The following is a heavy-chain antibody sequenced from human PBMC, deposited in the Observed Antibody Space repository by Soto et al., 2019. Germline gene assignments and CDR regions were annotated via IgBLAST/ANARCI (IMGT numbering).Heavy chain of an antibody. J-gene: IGHJ6*02. CDR1: GYTFTSYC. CDR3: AREGNAWLVDYGMDV. V-gene: IGHV1-18*01. CDR2: ISAYNGNT. Sequence: QVQLVQSGAEVKKPGASVKVSCKASGYTFTSYCISWVRQAPGQGLEWMGWISAYNGNTNYAQKLQGRVTMTTDTSTSTAYMELRSLRSADTAVYYCAREGNAWLVDYGMDVWGQGTTVTVSS. D-gene: IGHD6-19*01.